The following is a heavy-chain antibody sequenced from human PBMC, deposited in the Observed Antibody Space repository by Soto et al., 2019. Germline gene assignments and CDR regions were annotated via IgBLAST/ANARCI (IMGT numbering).Heavy chain of an antibody. J-gene: IGHJ3*02. CDR2: IYYSGST. CDR1: GGSISSSSYY. D-gene: IGHD3-3*01. Sequence: SETLSLTCTASGGSISSSSYYWGWIRQPPGKGLEWIGSIYYSGSTYYNPSLKSRVTIFVDTSKNQFSLKLSSVTAADTAVYYCARDTYYDFWSGYYKQLGAFDIWGQGTMVTVSS. V-gene: IGHV4-39*02. CDR3: ARDTYYDFWSGYYKQLGAFDI.